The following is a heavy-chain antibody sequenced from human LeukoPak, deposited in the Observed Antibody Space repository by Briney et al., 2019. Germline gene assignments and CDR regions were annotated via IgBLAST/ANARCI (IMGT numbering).Heavy chain of an antibody. CDR1: GFTFSSYA. V-gene: IGHV3-64D*09. J-gene: IGHJ1*01. Sequence: GGSLRLSCSASGFTFSSYAMHWVRQAPGKGLEYVSAISSNGGSTYYADSVKGRFTISRYNSKNTLYLQMSSLRAEDTAVYYCVKGQRYYDSSGYYSIEYFQHWGQGTLVTVSS. D-gene: IGHD3-22*01. CDR2: ISSNGGST. CDR3: VKGQRYYDSSGYYSIEYFQH.